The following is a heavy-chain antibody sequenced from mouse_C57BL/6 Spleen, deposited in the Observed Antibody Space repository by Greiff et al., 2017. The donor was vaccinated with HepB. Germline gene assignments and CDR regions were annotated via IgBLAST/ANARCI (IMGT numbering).Heavy chain of an antibody. J-gene: IGHJ2*01. V-gene: IGHV1-55*01. Sequence: QVQLKQPGAELVKPGASVKMSCKASGYTFTSYWITWVKQRPGQGLEWIGDIYPGSGSTNYNEKFKSKATLTVDTSSSTAYMQLSSLTSEDSAVYYCARSRDYDGYYFDYWGQGTTLTVSS. CDR3: ARSRDYDGYYFDY. CDR2: IYPGSGST. CDR1: GYTFTSYW. D-gene: IGHD2-4*01.